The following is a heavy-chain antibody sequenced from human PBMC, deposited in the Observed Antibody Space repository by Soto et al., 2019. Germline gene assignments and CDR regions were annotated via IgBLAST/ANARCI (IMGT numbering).Heavy chain of an antibody. CDR1: GGSISSYY. Sequence: TSETLSLTCTVSGGSISSYYWSWIRQPPGKGLEWIGYIYYSGSTNYNPSLKSRVTISVDTSKNQFSLKLSSVTAADTAVYYCAAYVVGATGEDYFDYWGQGTLVTVSS. J-gene: IGHJ4*02. CDR3: AAYVVGATGEDYFDY. CDR2: IYYSGST. V-gene: IGHV4-59*01. D-gene: IGHD1-26*01.